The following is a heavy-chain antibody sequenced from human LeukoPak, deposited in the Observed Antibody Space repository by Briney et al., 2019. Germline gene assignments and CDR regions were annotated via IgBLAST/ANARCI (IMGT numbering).Heavy chain of an antibody. CDR2: ISYDGSNK. CDR1: GFTFSSYG. Sequence: PGRSLRLSCAASGFTFSSYGMHWVHQAPGKGLEWVAVISYDGSNKYYADSVKGRFTISRDNSKNTLYLQMDSLRAEDTAVYYCVKMGSLLLWFRAPKDYWGQGTLVTVSS. J-gene: IGHJ4*02. D-gene: IGHD3-10*01. V-gene: IGHV3-30*18. CDR3: VKMGSLLLWFRAPKDY.